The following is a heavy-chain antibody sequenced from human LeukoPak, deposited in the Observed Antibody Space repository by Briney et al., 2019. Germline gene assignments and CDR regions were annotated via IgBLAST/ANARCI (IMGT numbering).Heavy chain of an antibody. J-gene: IGHJ4*02. D-gene: IGHD5-24*01. Sequence: SETLSLTCIVSGGSINTYYWSWIRQPPGKGLEWIAYIDDSGNTNYNPSLKSRVTMSVDTSKNQFSLKLSSVTAADTAVYYCARVRDGNRHYFDYWGQGTLVTVSS. V-gene: IGHV4-59*12. CDR1: GGSINTYY. CDR2: IDDSGNT. CDR3: ARVRDGNRHYFDY.